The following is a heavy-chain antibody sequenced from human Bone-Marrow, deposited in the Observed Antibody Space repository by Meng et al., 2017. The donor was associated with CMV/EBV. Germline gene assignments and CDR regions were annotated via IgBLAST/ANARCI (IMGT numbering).Heavy chain of an antibody. D-gene: IGHD3-10*01. CDR3: ARDRIYYYASGFFPSLAH. V-gene: IGHV3-11*01. CDR2: ISSSGSTI. J-gene: IGHJ4*02. CDR1: GFTFSDYY. Sequence: GESLKISCAASGFTFSDYYMSWIRQAPGKGLEWVSYISSSGSTIYYADSVKGRFTISRDNAKNSLSLQMNSLRAEDTAVYYCARDRIYYYASGFFPSLAHWGQGTLVTFSS.